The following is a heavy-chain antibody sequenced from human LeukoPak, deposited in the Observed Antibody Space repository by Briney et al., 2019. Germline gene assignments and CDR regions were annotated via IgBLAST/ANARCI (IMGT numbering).Heavy chain of an antibody. CDR2: IGSSGGTT. Sequence: GGSLRLSCAASGFTFSNYAMSWVRQAPGKGLEWVSGIGSSGGTTYYSDSVKGRFTISRDNSKNTLYLEMNSLRAEDTAAYYCSRGQSSGYYYFDYWGQGTLVTVSS. CDR3: SRGQSSGYYYFDY. CDR1: GFTFSNYA. D-gene: IGHD3-22*01. V-gene: IGHV3-23*01. J-gene: IGHJ4*02.